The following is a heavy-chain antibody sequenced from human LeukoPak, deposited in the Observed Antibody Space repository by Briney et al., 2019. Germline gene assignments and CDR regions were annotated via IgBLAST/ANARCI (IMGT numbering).Heavy chain of an antibody. V-gene: IGHV3-48*03. CDR3: ARDVSYTSGNFDY. D-gene: IGHD6-19*01. J-gene: IGHJ4*02. CDR2: ISGIGTNM. CDR1: GFTFRSYA. Sequence: GGSLRLSCEASGFTFRSYAMVWVRQAPGKGLEYISYISGIGTNMYHADSVKGRFTISRDNAKNSVFLQMNSLRIEDTAVYYCARDVSYTSGNFDYWGQGTLVTVSS.